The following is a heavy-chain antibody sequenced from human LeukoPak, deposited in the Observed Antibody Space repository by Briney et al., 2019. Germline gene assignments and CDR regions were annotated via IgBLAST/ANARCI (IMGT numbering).Heavy chain of an antibody. CDR3: ANGPDCSSTSCYWSYFDY. CDR1: GFTFSSYA. Sequence: SGGSLRFSCAASGFTFSSYAMSWVRQAPGKGLEWVSAISGSGGSTYYADSVKGRFTISRDNSKNTLYLQMNSLRAEDTAVYYCANGPDCSSTSCYWSYFDYWGQGTLVTVSS. CDR2: ISGSGGST. J-gene: IGHJ4*02. D-gene: IGHD2-2*01. V-gene: IGHV3-23*01.